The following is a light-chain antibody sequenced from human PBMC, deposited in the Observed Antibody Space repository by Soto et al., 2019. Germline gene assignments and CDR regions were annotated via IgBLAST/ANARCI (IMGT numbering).Light chain of an antibody. Sequence: EIVLTQSPGTLSLSPGERATLSCRASQSVSTTNFAWYQQRVGQAPRLLIYAASSRAPGIPDRFSGSGSGTDFTLTIARLEPGDFAVYYCQQYGNSPQTFGQGTKVDIK. V-gene: IGKV3-20*01. CDR3: QQYGNSPQT. CDR1: QSVSTTN. CDR2: AAS. J-gene: IGKJ1*01.